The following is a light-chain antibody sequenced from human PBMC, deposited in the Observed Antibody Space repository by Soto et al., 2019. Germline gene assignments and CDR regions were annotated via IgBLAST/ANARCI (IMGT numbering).Light chain of an antibody. V-gene: IGLV4-69*01. Sequence: QPVLTQSPSASASLGASVKLTCTLSSGHSSNAIVWHQQQPEKGPRYLMKINSDGSHSQGDGIPGRFSGSSSGAERYLTIASLQSEDEADYCCQTWVTGFWVFGGGTKLTVL. CDR1: SGHSSNA. J-gene: IGLJ3*02. CDR2: INSDGSH. CDR3: QTWVTGFWV.